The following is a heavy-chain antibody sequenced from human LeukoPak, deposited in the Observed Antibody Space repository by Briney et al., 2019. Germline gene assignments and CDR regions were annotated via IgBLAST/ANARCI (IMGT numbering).Heavy chain of an antibody. Sequence: SETLSLTCTVSGGSISSYYWSWIRQPAGKPLEWIGRIYACGSTNYNPSLQSRVTMSVDTSKNQFSLKLTSVTAADTAFYYCARVHDFNWLDPWGQGTLVTVSS. CDR3: ARVHDFNWLDP. J-gene: IGHJ5*02. CDR1: GGSISSYY. D-gene: IGHD1-1*01. CDR2: IYACGST. V-gene: IGHV4-4*07.